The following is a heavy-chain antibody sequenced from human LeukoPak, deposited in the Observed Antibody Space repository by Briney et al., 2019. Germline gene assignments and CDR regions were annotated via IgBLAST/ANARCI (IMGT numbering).Heavy chain of an antibody. J-gene: IGHJ4*02. Sequence: GGSLRLSCAASGFTFSSYSMNWVRQAPGKGLEWVSYISSSSSTIYYADSVKGRFTISRDNAKNSLYLQMNSLRAEDTAVYYCAIESGRIVGANYFDYWGQGTLVTVSS. CDR1: GFTFSSYS. V-gene: IGHV3-48*01. CDR3: AIESGRIVGANYFDY. CDR2: ISSSSSTI. D-gene: IGHD1-26*01.